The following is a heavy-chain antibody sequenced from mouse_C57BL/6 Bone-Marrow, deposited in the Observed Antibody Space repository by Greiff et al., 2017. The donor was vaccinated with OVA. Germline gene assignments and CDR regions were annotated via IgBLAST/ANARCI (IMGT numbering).Heavy chain of an antibody. CDR3: ARDYYGREGAMDY. V-gene: IGHV14-2*01. D-gene: IGHD1-1*01. CDR1: GFNIKDYY. Sequence: VQLQQSGAELVKPGASVKLSCTASGFNIKDYYMHWVKQRTEQGLEWIGRIDPEDGETKYAPKFPGKATITADTSSNTAYLQLSSLTSEDTAVYYCARDYYGREGAMDYWGQGTSVTVSS. J-gene: IGHJ4*01. CDR2: IDPEDGET.